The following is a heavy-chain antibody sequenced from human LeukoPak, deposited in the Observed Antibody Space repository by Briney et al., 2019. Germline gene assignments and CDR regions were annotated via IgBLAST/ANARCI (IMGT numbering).Heavy chain of an antibody. CDR2: ISWNSGSI. V-gene: IGHV3-9*01. CDR3: AKGVGATVRPYGMDV. D-gene: IGHD1-26*01. Sequence: PGGSLRLSCAASGFTFDDYAMHWVRQAPGKGLEWVSGISWNSGSIGYADSVKGRFTISRDNAKNSLYLQMNSLRAEDTALYYCAKGVGATVRPYGMDVWGQGTTVTVSS. J-gene: IGHJ6*02. CDR1: GFTFDDYA.